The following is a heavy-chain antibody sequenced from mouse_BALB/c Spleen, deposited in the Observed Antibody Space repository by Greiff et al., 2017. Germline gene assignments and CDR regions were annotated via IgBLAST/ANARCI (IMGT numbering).Heavy chain of an antibody. Sequence: EVQLQESGPDLVKPSQSLSLTCTVTGYSITSGYSWHWIRQFPGNKLEWMGYIHYSGSTNYNPSLKSRISITRDTSKNQFFLQLNSVTTEDTATYYCASFPYYDGSSGFDYWGQGTTLTVSS. CDR1: GYSITSGYS. CDR2: IHYSGST. D-gene: IGHD1-1*01. CDR3: ASFPYYDGSSGFDY. J-gene: IGHJ2*01. V-gene: IGHV3-1*02.